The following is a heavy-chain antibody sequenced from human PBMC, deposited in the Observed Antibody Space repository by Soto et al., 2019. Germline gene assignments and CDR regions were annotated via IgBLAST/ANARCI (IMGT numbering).Heavy chain of an antibody. D-gene: IGHD3-22*01. CDR1: GGSFSGYY. Sequence: PSETLSLTCAVYGGSFSGYYWSWIRQPPGKGLEWIGEINHSGSTNYNPSLKSRVTISVDTSENQFSLKLSSVTAADTAVYYCARERYYDSSGYSDYWGQGTLVTVSS. CDR3: ARERYYDSSGYSDY. CDR2: INHSGST. V-gene: IGHV4-34*01. J-gene: IGHJ4*02.